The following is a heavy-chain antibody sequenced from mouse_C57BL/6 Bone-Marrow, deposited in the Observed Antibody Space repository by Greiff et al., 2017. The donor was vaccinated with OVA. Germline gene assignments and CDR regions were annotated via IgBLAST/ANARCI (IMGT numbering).Heavy chain of an antibody. CDR1: GYTFTGYW. CDR3: ARDRYYDGSPWYFDV. J-gene: IGHJ1*03. Sequence: VQLQQSGAELMKPGASVKLSCTATGYTFTGYWIEWVKQRPGHGLEWIGEILPGSGSTNYTEKFKGKATFTADTSSNTAYLQLSSLTTEDSAIYCCARDRYYDGSPWYFDVWGTGTTVTVSS. CDR2: ILPGSGST. V-gene: IGHV1-9*01. D-gene: IGHD1-1*01.